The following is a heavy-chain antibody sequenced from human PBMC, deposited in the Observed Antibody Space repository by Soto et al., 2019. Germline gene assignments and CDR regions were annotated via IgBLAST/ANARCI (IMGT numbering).Heavy chain of an antibody. J-gene: IGHJ4*02. CDR3: ARAGYYDFQIGLDY. CDR2: ISSSSSTI. Sequence: EVQLVESGGGLVQPGGSLRLSCAASGFTFSSYSMNWVRQAPGKGLEWVSYISSSSSTIYYADSVKGRFTISRDNAKNSLYLEINSLRDEDSAVCYCARAGYYDFQIGLDYWGQGTLVTVSS. CDR1: GFTFSSYS. V-gene: IGHV3-48*02. D-gene: IGHD3-3*01.